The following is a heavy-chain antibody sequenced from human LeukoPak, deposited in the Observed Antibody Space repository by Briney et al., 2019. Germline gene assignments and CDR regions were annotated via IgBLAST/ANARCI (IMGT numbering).Heavy chain of an antibody. CDR1: GGTFSSYA. CDR2: IIPIFDTV. V-gene: IGHV1-69*13. Sequence: ASVKVSCKASGGTFSSYAISWVRQAPGQGLEWMGGIIPIFDTVNYAQKFQGRVTITADESTNTAYMELSSLRPEDTAVYFCAKDLILWGQGTVVTVSS. J-gene: IGHJ3*01. CDR3: AKDLIL.